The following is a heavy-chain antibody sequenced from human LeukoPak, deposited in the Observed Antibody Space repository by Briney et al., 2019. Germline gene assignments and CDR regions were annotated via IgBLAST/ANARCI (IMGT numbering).Heavy chain of an antibody. Sequence: GASVKVSCKASGGTFSSYAISWVRQAPGQGLEWMGGIIPIFGTANYAQKFQGRVTITADKSTSTAYMELSSLRSEDTAVYYCAADGTYYYDSSGYWAGYMDVWGKGTTVTVSS. J-gene: IGHJ6*03. D-gene: IGHD3-22*01. CDR3: AADGTYYYDSSGYWAGYMDV. CDR1: GGTFSSYA. V-gene: IGHV1-69*06. CDR2: IIPIFGTA.